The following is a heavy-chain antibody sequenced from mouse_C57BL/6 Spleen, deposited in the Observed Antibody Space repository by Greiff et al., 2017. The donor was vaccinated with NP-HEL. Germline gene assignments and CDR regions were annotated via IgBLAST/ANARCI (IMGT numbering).Heavy chain of an antibody. CDR1: GYAFSSSW. CDR3: ARGGLLRRSFDY. J-gene: IGHJ2*01. V-gene: IGHV1-82*01. D-gene: IGHD2-4*01. CDR2: IYPGDGDT. Sequence: QVQLQQSGPELVKPGASVKISCKASGYAFSSSWMNWVKQRPGKGLEWIGRIYPGDGDTNYNGKFKGKATLTADKSSSTAYLQLSSLTSEDSAVYFCARGGLLRRSFDYWGQGTTLTVSS.